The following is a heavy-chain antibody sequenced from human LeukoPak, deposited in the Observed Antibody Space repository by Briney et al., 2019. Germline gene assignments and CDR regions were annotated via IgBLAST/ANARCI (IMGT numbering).Heavy chain of an antibody. J-gene: IGHJ4*02. CDR1: GYTFTSYD. CDR3: ASGARRYYYDSSGYELDY. D-gene: IGHD3-22*01. CDR2: ISAYNGNT. Sequence: ASVKVSCKASGYTFTSYDINWVRQAPGQGLEWMGWISAYNGNTNYAQKLQGRVTMTTDTSTSTAYMELRSLRSDDTAVYYCASGARRYYYDSSGYELDYWGQGTLVTVSS. V-gene: IGHV1-18*01.